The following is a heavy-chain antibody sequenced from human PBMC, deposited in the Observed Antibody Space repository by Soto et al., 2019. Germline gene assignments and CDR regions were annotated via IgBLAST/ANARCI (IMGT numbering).Heavy chain of an antibody. D-gene: IGHD3-22*01. CDR2: ISYDGSNK. J-gene: IGHJ4*02. CDR1: GFTFSSYG. Sequence: SLRLSCAASGFTFSSYGMHWVRQAPGKGLEWVAVISYDGSNKYYADSVKGRFTISRDNSKNTLYLQMNSLRAEDTAVYYCAKDALSMIVVVTYFDYWGQGTLVTVSS. CDR3: AKDALSMIVVVTYFDY. V-gene: IGHV3-30*18.